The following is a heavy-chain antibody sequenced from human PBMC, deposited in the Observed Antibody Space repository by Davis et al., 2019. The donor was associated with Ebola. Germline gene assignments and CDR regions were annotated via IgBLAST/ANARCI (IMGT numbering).Heavy chain of an antibody. CDR1: GYSFTSYW. CDR2: IYPDDSDT. CDR3: ARRGYYYDSSGYYSGAFDI. D-gene: IGHD3-22*01. V-gene: IGHV5-51*01. Sequence: GESLKISCKTSGYSFTSYWIVWVRQMLGKGLEWMGIIYPDDSDTRYSPSFQGQVTISADKSINTAYLKWSSLKASDTAMYYCARRGYYYDSSGYYSGAFDIWGQGTMVTVSS. J-gene: IGHJ3*02.